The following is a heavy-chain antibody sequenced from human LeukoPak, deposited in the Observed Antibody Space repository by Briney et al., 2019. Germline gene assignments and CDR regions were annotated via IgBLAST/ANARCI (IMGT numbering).Heavy chain of an antibody. CDR3: ARGARPYYDFWSGPYGMDV. Sequence: PSETLSLTCTVSGGSISSYYWSWIRQPPGKGLEWIGYIYYSGSTNYNPSLKSRVTISVDTSKNQFSLKLSSVTAADTAVYYCARGARPYYDFWSGPYGMDVWGQGTTVTVSS. CDR1: GGSISSYY. CDR2: IYYSGST. V-gene: IGHV4-59*01. D-gene: IGHD3-3*01. J-gene: IGHJ6*02.